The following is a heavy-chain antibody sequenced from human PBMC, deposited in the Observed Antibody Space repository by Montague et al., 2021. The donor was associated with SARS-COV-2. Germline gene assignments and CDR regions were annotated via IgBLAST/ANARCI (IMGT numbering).Heavy chain of an antibody. CDR1: GGSIRSYY. V-gene: IGHV4-59*01. CDR3: ARFWSGYVDK. J-gene: IGHJ4*02. Sequence: SETLSLTCSFSGGSIRSYYWGWIRLPPGKPLEWLGYIYYTGENTXXPSLKSGVTISVDTSRSQFSLRLTSVTAADTAVYFCARFWSGYVDKWSQGTLVTVSS. D-gene: IGHD3-3*01. CDR2: IYYTGEN.